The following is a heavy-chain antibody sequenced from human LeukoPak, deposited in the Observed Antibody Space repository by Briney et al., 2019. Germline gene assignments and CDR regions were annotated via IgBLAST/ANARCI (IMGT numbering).Heavy chain of an antibody. Sequence: GGSLRLSCAGFGFTFRSHGMNWVRQAPGKGLEWVSYISSSGDRIYYADSVRGRLAISRDNDGNSLFLEMNTLRAEDTAVYYCARANPTTPIYYFDFWGRGTLVTVSS. J-gene: IGHJ4*02. D-gene: IGHD4-17*01. CDR1: GFTFRSHG. CDR2: ISSSGDRI. CDR3: ARANPTTPIYYFDF. V-gene: IGHV3-48*01.